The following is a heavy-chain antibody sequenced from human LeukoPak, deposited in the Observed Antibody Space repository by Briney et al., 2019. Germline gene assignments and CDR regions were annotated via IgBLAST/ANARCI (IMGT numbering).Heavy chain of an antibody. D-gene: IGHD6-6*01. J-gene: IGHJ4*02. CDR1: GYTFTGYY. CDR2: INPNSGGT. V-gene: IGHV1-2*02. CDR3: ARVDGGFEYSSSRTFDY. Sequence: ASVKVSCKASGYTFTGYYTHWVRQAPGQGLEWMGWINPNSGGTNYAQKFQGRVTMTRDTSISTAYMELSRLRSDDTAVYYCARVDGGFEYSSSRTFDYWGQGTLVTVSS.